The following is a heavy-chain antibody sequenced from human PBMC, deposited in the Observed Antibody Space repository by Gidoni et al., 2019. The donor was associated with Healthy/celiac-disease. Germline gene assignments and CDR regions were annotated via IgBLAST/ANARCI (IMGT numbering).Heavy chain of an antibody. CDR1: GGSISSYY. CDR3: ARQIWDFGVVTGYYYYGMDV. Sequence: QVQLQESGPGLVKPSETLSLTCTVSGGSISSYYWSWIRQPPGKGLEWIGYIYYSGSTNYNPSLKSRVTISVDTSKNQFSLKLSSVTAADTAVYYCARQIWDFGVVTGYYYYGMDVWGQGTTVTVSS. D-gene: IGHD3-3*01. J-gene: IGHJ6*02. CDR2: IYYSGST. V-gene: IGHV4-59*08.